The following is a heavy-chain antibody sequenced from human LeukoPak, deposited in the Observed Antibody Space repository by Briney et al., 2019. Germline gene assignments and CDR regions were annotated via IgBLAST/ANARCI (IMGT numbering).Heavy chain of an antibody. CDR1: GFTVSSNY. D-gene: IGHD4-17*01. CDR2: IYGSTSA. J-gene: IGHJ4*02. Sequence: GGSLRLSCAAFGFTVSSNYINWVRQAPGKGLEWVSLIYGSTSADYADSVKGRFTISRDTSVNTVYLQMNSLRAEDTAVYYCARLNFGDDYWGQGTLVTVSS. V-gene: IGHV3-66*01. CDR3: ARLNFGDDY.